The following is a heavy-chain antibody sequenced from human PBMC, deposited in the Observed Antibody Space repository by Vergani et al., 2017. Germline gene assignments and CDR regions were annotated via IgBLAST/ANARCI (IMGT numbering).Heavy chain of an antibody. CDR1: GGSFTSYD. CDR3: ARVNTETNGHLDYYYYMDV. Sequence: QVQLQQWGGGLLKPSETLSLTCVVNGGSFTSYDWTWIRQSPGEGLEWVGDIDHTGRPNYNPSLKSRLTVSVDKSRNQFSLTLNSVTATDTAIYFCARVNTETNGHLDYYYYMDVWGQGTAVPVS. CDR2: IDHTGRP. J-gene: IGHJ6*03. D-gene: IGHD4-11*01. V-gene: IGHV4-34*01.